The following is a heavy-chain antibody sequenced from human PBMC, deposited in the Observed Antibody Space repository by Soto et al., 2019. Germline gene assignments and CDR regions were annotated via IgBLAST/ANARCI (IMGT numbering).Heavy chain of an antibody. CDR1: GLTFTKNA. V-gene: IGHV1-3*01. CDR2: INAGNGDT. CDR3: ASDPAAPIFGVVISSSFEF. J-gene: IGHJ4*02. D-gene: IGHD3-3*01. Sequence: ASVKVSCKASGLTFTKNAVHWVRQAPGQGLEWMGWINAGNGDTKYSQNFQGRVTITADTSATTAYMELSSLRSEDTAAYYCASDPAAPIFGVVISSSFEFWGQGTLVTVSS.